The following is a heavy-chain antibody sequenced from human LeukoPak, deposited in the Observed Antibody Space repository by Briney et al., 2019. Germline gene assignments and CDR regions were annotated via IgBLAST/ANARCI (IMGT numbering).Heavy chain of an antibody. J-gene: IGHJ4*02. Sequence: GGSLRLSCAASGFTLSSYEMNWVRQPPGKGLEWVSSISSSSSFIYYADSMKGRFTISRDNAKNSLYLQMDSLRGEDSAVYYCARGGYSSSWYSGPFDYWGQGTLVTVSS. CDR2: ISSSSSFI. D-gene: IGHD6-13*01. V-gene: IGHV3-21*01. CDR1: GFTLSSYE. CDR3: ARGGYSSSWYSGPFDY.